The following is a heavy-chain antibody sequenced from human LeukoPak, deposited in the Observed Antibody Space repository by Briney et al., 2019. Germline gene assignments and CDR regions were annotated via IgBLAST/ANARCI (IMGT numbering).Heavy chain of an antibody. Sequence: GGSLRLSCAASGFTFDDYAMHWVRQAPGKGLERVSGISWNSGSIGYADSVKGRFTISRDNAKNSLYLQMNSLRAEDTALYYCAKEGTSSGIDYWGQGTLVTVSS. CDR2: ISWNSGSI. CDR1: GFTFDDYA. J-gene: IGHJ4*02. D-gene: IGHD3-10*01. CDR3: AKEGTSSGIDY. V-gene: IGHV3-9*01.